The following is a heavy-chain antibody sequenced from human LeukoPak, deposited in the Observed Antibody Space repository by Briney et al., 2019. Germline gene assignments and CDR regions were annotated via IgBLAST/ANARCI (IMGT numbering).Heavy chain of an antibody. CDR1: GGSLSGYY. CDR2: IYNSGTT. Sequence: SETLSLTCTVSGGSLSGYYWSWIRQPPGKGLEWIGYIYNSGTTKYNPSLKSRVTISVDTSKNQFSLKLSSVTAADTALYYCARHRVGCRDIDYWGQGTLVTVSS. D-gene: IGHD1-26*01. V-gene: IGHV4-59*08. CDR3: ARHRVGCRDIDY. J-gene: IGHJ4*02.